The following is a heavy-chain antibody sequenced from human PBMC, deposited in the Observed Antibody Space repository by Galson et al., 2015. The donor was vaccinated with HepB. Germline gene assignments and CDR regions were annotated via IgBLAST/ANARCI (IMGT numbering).Heavy chain of an antibody. Sequence: SLRLSCAASGFTFSNAWMSWVRQAPGKGLEWVGRIKSKTDGGTTDYAAPVKGRFTISRDDSKNTLYLQMNSLKTEDTAMYYCTTVWEPPSWYFDYWGQGTLVTVSS. CDR3: TTVWEPPSWYFDY. CDR1: GFTFSNAW. CDR2: IKSKTDGGTT. V-gene: IGHV3-15*01. J-gene: IGHJ4*02. D-gene: IGHD1-14*01.